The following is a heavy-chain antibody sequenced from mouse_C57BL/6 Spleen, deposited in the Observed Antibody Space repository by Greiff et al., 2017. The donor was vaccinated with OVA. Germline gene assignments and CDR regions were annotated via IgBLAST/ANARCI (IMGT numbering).Heavy chain of an antibody. V-gene: IGHV5-4*01. CDR3: AREGIYYDYDWFAY. D-gene: IGHD2-4*01. J-gene: IGHJ3*01. Sequence: VQRVESGGGLVKPGGSLKLSCAASGFTFSSYAMSWVRQTPEKRLEWVATISDGGSYTYYPDNVKGRFTISRDNAKNNLYLQMSHLKSEDTAMYYCAREGIYYDYDWFAYWGQGTLVTVSA. CDR1: GFTFSSYA. CDR2: ISDGGSYT.